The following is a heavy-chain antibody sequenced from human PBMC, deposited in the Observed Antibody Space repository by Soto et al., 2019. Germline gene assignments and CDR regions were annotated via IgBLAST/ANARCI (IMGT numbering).Heavy chain of an antibody. V-gene: IGHV1-69*06. CDR2: TGSGTGPG. D-gene: IGHD2-15*01. Sequence: SSVKVSCKASGGSLSTNTISWVRQAPEQGLEGAGGTGSGTGPGNHAQNFQVRLTATADKSTSTVYMELTNLSSADTAVYYCAGRHSASFFCCFDSWGQGTLVTVSS. J-gene: IGHJ4*02. CDR1: GGSLSTNT. CDR3: AGRHSASFFCCFDS.